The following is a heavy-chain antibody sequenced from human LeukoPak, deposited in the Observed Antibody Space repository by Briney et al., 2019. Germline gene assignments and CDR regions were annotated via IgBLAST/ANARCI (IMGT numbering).Heavy chain of an antibody. CDR3: ARAIKYSRFDL. D-gene: IGHD5-12*01. CDR1: GGSLSGYY. J-gene: IGHJ2*01. CDR2: INHSGST. Sequence: PSETLSLTCAVYGGSLSGYYWSWIRQPPGKGLEWIGEINHSGSTNYNPSLKSRVTISVDTSKNQFSLKLSSVTAADTAVYYCARAIKYSRFDLWGRGTLVTVSS. V-gene: IGHV4-34*01.